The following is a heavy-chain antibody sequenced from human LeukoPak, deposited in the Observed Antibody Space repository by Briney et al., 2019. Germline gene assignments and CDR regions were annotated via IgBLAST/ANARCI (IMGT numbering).Heavy chain of an antibody. D-gene: IGHD6-19*01. CDR3: ASKAVAGTTYYFDY. CDR1: GGPVSSSSYY. CDR2: IYYSGST. V-gene: IGHV4-39*01. Sequence: KPSETLSLTCTVSGGPVSSSSYYWGWIRQPPGKGLEWIGSIYYSGSTYYNPSLKSRVTISVDTSKNQFSLKLSSVTAADTAVYYCASKAVAGTTYYFDYWGQGTLVTVSS. J-gene: IGHJ4*02.